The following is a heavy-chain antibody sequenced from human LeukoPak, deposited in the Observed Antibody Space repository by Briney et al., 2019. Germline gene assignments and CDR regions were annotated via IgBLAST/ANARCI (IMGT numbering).Heavy chain of an antibody. CDR1: GYTFTGYY. CDR3: ARAKLDDCGGVCDQYFQH. D-gene: IGHD2-21*02. V-gene: IGHV1-2*02. J-gene: IGHJ1*01. Sequence: GASVKVSCKASGYTFTGYYMHWVRQAPGQGLEWMGGINPNSGGTNFAQKFQGRVTLTRDTSINTAYMELSSLRSDDTAVYYCARAKLDDCGGVCDQYFQHWGQGTLVTVSS. CDR2: INPNSGGT.